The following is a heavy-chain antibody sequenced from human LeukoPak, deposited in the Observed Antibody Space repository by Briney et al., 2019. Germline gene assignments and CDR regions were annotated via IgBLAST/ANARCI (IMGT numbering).Heavy chain of an antibody. CDR3: ARTDSSGYYYWFDP. CDR2: IYYSGST. V-gene: IGHV4-59*08. J-gene: IGHJ5*02. Sequence: PSETLSLTCAVYGGSFSGYYWSWIRQPPGKGLEWIGYIYYSGSTNYNPSLKSRVTISVDTTKNQFSLKLSSVTAADTAVYYCARTDSSGYYYWFDPWGQGTLVTVSS. D-gene: IGHD3-22*01. CDR1: GGSFSGYY.